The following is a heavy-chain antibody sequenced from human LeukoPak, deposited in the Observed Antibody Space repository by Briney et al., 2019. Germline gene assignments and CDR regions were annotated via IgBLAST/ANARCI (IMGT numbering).Heavy chain of an antibody. J-gene: IGHJ4*02. CDR3: ARGRVLWFGELLSLYFDY. V-gene: IGHV4-38-2*02. CDR1: GLSIRSHF. Sequence: PSETLSLTCTVSGLSIRSHFWGWMRQPQGKGLEWIGSIYYSGSTYYNPSLKSRVTISVDTSKNQFSLKLSSVTAADTAVYYCARGRVLWFGELLSLYFDYWGQGTLVTVSS. D-gene: IGHD3-10*01. CDR2: IYYSGST.